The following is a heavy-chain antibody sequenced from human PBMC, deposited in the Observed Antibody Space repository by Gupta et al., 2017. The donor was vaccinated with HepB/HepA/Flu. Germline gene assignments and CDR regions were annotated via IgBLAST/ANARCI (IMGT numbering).Heavy chain of an antibody. D-gene: IGHD2-8*01. Sequence: EVQLLESGGDLVQPGGSLRRSCAVSGFIFSNYVMYWVRQAPGKGLGWVSAISESGDETSYTDSVKGRFTISGDNSKNTLYRQMNSLTAEDTAVYFCAKLRVRMSASGGDYWGHGTLVTVSS. CDR2: ISESGDET. V-gene: IGHV3-23*01. J-gene: IGHJ4*01. CDR3: AKLRVRMSASGGDY. CDR1: GFIFSNYV.